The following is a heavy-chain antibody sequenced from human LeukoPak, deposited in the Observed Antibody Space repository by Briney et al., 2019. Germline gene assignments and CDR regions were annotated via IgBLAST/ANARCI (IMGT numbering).Heavy chain of an antibody. CDR3: TTTQYYDYVWGSFDY. J-gene: IGHJ4*02. V-gene: IGHV3-15*01. D-gene: IGHD3-16*01. Sequence: GGSLRLSCAASGFTFSIYSMNWVRQAPGKGLEWVGRIKSKTDGGTTDYAAPVKGRFTISRDDSKNTLYLQMNSLKTEDTAVYYCTTTQYYDYVWGSFDYWGQGTLVTVSS. CDR2: IKSKTDGGTT. CDR1: GFTFSIYS.